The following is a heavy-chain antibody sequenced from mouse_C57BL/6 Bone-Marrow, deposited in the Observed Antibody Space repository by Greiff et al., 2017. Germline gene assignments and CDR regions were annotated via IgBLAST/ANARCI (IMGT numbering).Heavy chain of an antibody. J-gene: IGHJ2*01. CDR3: ARGGDRDPYCNY. CDR2: IYPSDSYT. D-gene: IGHD3-1*01. V-gene: IGHV1-69*01. CDR1: GYTFTSYW. Sequence: QVQLKQPGAELVMPGASVKLSCKASGYTFTSYWMHWVKQRPGQGLEWIGEIYPSDSYTNYNQKFKGKSTLTVDKSSSTAYMQLSSLTSEDSAVYYGARGGDRDPYCNYWGQGTTLTVSS.